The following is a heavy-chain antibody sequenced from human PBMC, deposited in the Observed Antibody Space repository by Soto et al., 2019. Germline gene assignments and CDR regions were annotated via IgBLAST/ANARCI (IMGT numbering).Heavy chain of an antibody. J-gene: IGHJ4*02. CDR3: ARQIRYSTGWYYFDH. CDR1: GYTFANYW. Sequence: GESLKISCKGSGYTFANYWISWVRQVPGKGLEWMARIDPSDSYINYSPSFQGRVTVSVDKSGNTAYLQWSSLKASDTAMYYCARQIRYSTGWYYFDHWGQGTLVTVSS. D-gene: IGHD6-19*01. CDR2: IDPSDSYI. V-gene: IGHV5-10-1*01.